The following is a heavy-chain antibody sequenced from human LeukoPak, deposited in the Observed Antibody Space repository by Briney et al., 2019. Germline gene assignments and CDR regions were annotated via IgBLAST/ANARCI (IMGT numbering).Heavy chain of an antibody. CDR3: GRLIAVAGHDAFDI. V-gene: IGHV5-51*01. D-gene: IGHD6-19*01. J-gene: IGHJ3*02. Sequence: GESLKISCKGSGYSFTSYWIGWVRQMPGKGLEWMGIIYPGDSDTRYSPSLQGQVTISADKSSSSAYLQWSSLKASDTAMYYCGRLIAVAGHDAFDIWGQGTMVTVSS. CDR1: GYSFTSYW. CDR2: IYPGDSDT.